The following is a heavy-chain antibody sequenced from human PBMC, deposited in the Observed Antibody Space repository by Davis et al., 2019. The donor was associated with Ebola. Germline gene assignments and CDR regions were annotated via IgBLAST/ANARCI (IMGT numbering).Heavy chain of an antibody. CDR3: ARSPYYYGSGRYWFDP. CDR1: GGSFSGYY. V-gene: IGHV4-34*01. CDR2: INHSGST. Sequence: MPSETLSFTCAVYGGSFSGYYWSWIRQPPGKGLEWIGEINHSGSTNYNPSLKSRVTISVDTSKNQFSLKLSSVTAADTAVYYCARSPYYYGSGRYWFDPWGQGTLVTVSS. D-gene: IGHD3-10*01. J-gene: IGHJ5*02.